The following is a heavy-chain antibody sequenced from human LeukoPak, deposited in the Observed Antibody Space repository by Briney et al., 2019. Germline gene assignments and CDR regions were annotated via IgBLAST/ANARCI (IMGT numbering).Heavy chain of an antibody. CDR3: AKDWAAAGFYYFDY. J-gene: IGHJ4*02. V-gene: IGHV3-30*18. CDR1: GFTFSSYG. D-gene: IGHD6-13*01. Sequence: GGSLRLSYAASGFTFSSYGMHWVRQAPGKGLEWVAVISYDGSNKYYADSVKGRFTISRDNSKNTLYLQMNSLRAEDTAVYYCAKDWAAAGFYYFDYWGQGTLVTVSS. CDR2: ISYDGSNK.